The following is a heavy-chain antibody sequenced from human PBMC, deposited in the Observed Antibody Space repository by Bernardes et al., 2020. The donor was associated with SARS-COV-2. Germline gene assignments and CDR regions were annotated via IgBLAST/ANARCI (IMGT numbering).Heavy chain of an antibody. CDR2: IGTDGSGK. J-gene: IGHJ1*01. V-gene: IGHV3-7*03. CDR3: ARDHVGGWAWSH. Sequence: GRTLRPSCAATGFTFRNLCVYWVRRGPGRGLQWVASIGTDGSGKYYVDSVKGRFTISRDNAGNSVFLQMNNLRAEDTAVYYCARDHVGGWAWSHGGQGTLVTVSS. CDR1: GFTFRNLC. D-gene: IGHD3-3*01.